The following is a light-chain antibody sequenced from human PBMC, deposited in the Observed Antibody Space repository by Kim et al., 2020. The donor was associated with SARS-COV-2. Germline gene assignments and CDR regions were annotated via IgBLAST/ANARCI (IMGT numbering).Light chain of an antibody. CDR3: QQSYSTLT. CDR1: QSISSY. J-gene: IGKJ4*01. V-gene: IGKV1-39*01. Sequence: DIQMTQSPSSLSASVGDRVTITCRASQSISSYLNWYQQKPGKAPKLLNYAASSLQSGVPSRFSGSGSGTDFTLTISSLQPEDFATYYCQQSYSTLTFGGGTKVDIK. CDR2: AAS.